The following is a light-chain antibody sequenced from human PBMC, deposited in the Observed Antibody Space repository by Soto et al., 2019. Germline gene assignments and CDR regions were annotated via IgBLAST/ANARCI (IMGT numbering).Light chain of an antibody. Sequence: EIVLTQSPATLSLSPGERAILSCRASQSVGSYLAWYQQKPGQAPRLLIYDASDRATGIPSRVSGSGSGTDFTLTISSLEPEDFAVDDCQQRTNWPPGWTFGQGTKVALK. J-gene: IGKJ1*01. CDR2: DAS. CDR1: QSVGSY. V-gene: IGKV3-11*01. CDR3: QQRTNWPPGWT.